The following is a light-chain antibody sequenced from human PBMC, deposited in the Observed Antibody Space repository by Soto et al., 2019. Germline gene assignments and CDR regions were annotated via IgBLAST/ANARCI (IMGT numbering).Light chain of an antibody. CDR3: SSYTSISTLV. J-gene: IGLJ2*01. CDR1: SSDVGGYNY. V-gene: IGLV2-14*01. Sequence: QSVLTQPASVSGSPGQSITISCTGSSSDVGGYNYVSWYQQHPGKAPKLMIYEVSNRPSGISNRFSGSKSGNTASLTLSGLQDEDEADYYCSSYTSISTLVFGGGTKLTVL. CDR2: EVS.